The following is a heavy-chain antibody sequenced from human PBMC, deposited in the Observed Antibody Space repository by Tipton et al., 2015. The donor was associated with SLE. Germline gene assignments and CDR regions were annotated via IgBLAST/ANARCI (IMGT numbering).Heavy chain of an antibody. CDR2: IYSAGDT. Sequence: QLVQSGGGLTQPGGSLRLSCAASGFSVSNNYMSWVRQAPGKGLEWVSVIYSAGDTYYADSVKGRFTISRGNSKNTVYLHMISLRADDTAIYYCAKSLDCSNGGCFPRVDYWGQGVLVTVSS. CDR1: GFSVSNNY. J-gene: IGHJ4*02. CDR3: AKSLDCSNGGCFPRVDY. D-gene: IGHD2-8*01. V-gene: IGHV3-53*01.